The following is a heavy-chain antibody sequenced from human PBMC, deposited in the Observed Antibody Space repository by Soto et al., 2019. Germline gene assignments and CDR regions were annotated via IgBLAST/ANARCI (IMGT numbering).Heavy chain of an antibody. J-gene: IGHJ4*02. Sequence: EVQLVESGGGLVQPGGSLRLSCAVSGFTFGSYWMNWVRLIPGKGLEWVAYIKPDGSATYYVDSVKGRFTISRDNAKNSLYLQMNSLRAEDTAVYYCARASTTVVTDYWGQGTLVTVSS. CDR2: IKPDGSAT. CDR3: ARASTTVVTDY. V-gene: IGHV3-7*01. CDR1: GFTFGSYW. D-gene: IGHD4-17*01.